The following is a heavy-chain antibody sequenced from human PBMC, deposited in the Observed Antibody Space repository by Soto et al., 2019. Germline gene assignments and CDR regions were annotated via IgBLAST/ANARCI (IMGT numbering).Heavy chain of an antibody. CDR1: GYTFTSYD. D-gene: IGHD6-19*01. CDR3: ARGRIIVAGGFDP. Sequence: QVQVVQSGAEVKKPGASVKVSCKASGYTFTSYDIIWVRQATGQGLEWMGWMNPSTGNTDSAEKFQGRLTMTRNTSISTVYMELSSLSFEDTAVYYCARGRIIVAGGFDPWGQGTLVTVSS. J-gene: IGHJ5*02. CDR2: MNPSTGNT. V-gene: IGHV1-8*01.